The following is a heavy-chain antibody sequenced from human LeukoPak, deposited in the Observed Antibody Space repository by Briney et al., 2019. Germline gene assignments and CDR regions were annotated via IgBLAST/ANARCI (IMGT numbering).Heavy chain of an antibody. Sequence: PGGSLRLSCAASGFTFSSYGMHWVRQAPGKGLEWVAFIRYDGSNKYYADSVEGRFTISRDNSKNTLYLQMNSLRAEDTAVYYCAKAQDYYGSGSYVDYWGQGTLVTVSS. V-gene: IGHV3-30*02. D-gene: IGHD3-10*01. J-gene: IGHJ4*02. CDR2: IRYDGSNK. CDR3: AKAQDYYGSGSYVDY. CDR1: GFTFSSYG.